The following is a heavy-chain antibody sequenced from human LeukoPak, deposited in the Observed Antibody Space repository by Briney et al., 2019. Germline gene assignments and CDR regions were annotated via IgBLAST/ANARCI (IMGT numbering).Heavy chain of an antibody. CDR2: MNPMSGQT. Sequence: ASVKVSCKASGYIFISYDINWVRQAPGQGLEWMGWMNPMSGQTGYAQKFRGGVTMTRNTSMSTAYMELSGLRSEDTAVYYCARSYDGSGHYYENDSWGQGTLVTVSS. D-gene: IGHD3-22*01. V-gene: IGHV1-8*01. J-gene: IGHJ4*02. CDR3: ARSYDGSGHYYENDS. CDR1: GYIFISYD.